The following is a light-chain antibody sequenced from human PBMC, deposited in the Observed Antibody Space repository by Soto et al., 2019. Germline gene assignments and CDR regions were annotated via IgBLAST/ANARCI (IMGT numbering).Light chain of an antibody. J-gene: IGKJ1*01. CDR1: QSVTSN. CDR3: QHYGASPWT. V-gene: IGKV3-20*01. CDR2: RAS. Sequence: EIVMTPSPATLSVSPGERAPPSLRASQSVTSNLAWYQQKPGQAPRVLIYRASIRATGISDRFSGSGSGTDFTLTISRLEPEDFAVYYCQHYGASPWTFGQGTKVDIK.